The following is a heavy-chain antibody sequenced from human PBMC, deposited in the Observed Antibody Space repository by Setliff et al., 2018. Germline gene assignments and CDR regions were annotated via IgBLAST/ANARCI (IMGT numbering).Heavy chain of an antibody. CDR1: GGSITSSHW. J-gene: IGHJ4*02. V-gene: IGHV4-4*02. D-gene: IGHD6-19*01. Sequence: SETLFLTCAVSGGSITSSHWWSWVRQPPEKGLEWIGEIFHSGSTAYNPSLKGRVTISVDKSKNQFSLSLTSVTAADTAVYYCARREIAVAGDPFEPWGQGTLVTVSS. CDR3: ARREIAVAGDPFEP. CDR2: IFHSGST.